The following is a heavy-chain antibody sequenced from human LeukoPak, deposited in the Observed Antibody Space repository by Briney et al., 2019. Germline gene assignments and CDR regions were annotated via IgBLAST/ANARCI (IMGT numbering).Heavy chain of an antibody. J-gene: IGHJ6*04. CDR1: RFTFGSYW. CDR2: IKQDGSEK. V-gene: IGHV3-7*01. CDR3: AELGITMIGGV. D-gene: IGHD3-10*02. Sequence: QAGGSLRLSCAASRFTFGSYWMSWVRQAPGKGLEWVANIKQDGSEKYYVDSVKGRFTISRDNAKNSLYLQMNSLRAEDTAVYYCAELGITMIGGVWGKGTTVTISS.